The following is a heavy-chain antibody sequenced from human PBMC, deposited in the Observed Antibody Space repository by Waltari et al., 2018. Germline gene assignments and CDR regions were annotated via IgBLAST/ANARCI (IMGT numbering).Heavy chain of an antibody. CDR2: IYHTGST. Sequence: QVQLQESGPGLVKPSETLSLPCNVSGGPMTGYFLHWLRQPPGKGLEWIGYIYHTGSTDYGPSLKSRVTVSLDTSKNQFSLRLTSVTSADTAFYYCAREIYGGNSRPFDFWGQGTLVTVSS. V-gene: IGHV4-59*01. J-gene: IGHJ4*02. D-gene: IGHD2-21*02. CDR1: GGPMTGYF. CDR3: AREIYGGNSRPFDF.